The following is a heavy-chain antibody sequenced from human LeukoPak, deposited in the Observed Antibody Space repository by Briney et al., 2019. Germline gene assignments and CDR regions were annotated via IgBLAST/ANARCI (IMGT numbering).Heavy chain of an antibody. CDR1: GFTFSDYY. D-gene: IGHD1-26*01. Sequence: PGGSLRLSCEASGFTFSDYYMSWIRQAPGKGLEWVSYISSSGSTIFYADSVKGRFTISRDNAKKSLYLQMDSLRAEDTAVYYRARDPGRFLYWGQGTLVTVSS. CDR2: ISSSGSTI. CDR3: ARDPGRFLY. J-gene: IGHJ4*02. V-gene: IGHV3-11*01.